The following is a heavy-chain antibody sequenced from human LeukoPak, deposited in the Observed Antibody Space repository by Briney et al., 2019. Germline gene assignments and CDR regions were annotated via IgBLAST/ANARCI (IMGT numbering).Heavy chain of an antibody. CDR3: ARGERPGLDY. CDR2: IYYSGST. Sequence: SETLSLTCTVSGGSISSSNYHWGWIRQPPGKGLEWIGSIYYSGSTYYNPSLKSRVTISVDTSKNQFSLRLISVTAADTAVYYCARGERPGLDYWGQGTLVTVSS. D-gene: IGHD1-14*01. J-gene: IGHJ4*02. CDR1: GGSISSSNYH. V-gene: IGHV4-39*07.